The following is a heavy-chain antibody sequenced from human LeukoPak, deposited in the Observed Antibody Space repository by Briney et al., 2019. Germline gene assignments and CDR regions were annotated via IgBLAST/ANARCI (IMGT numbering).Heavy chain of an antibody. V-gene: IGHV1-18*01. J-gene: IGHJ4*02. D-gene: IGHD2-15*01. CDR1: GYTFTSYG. CDR3: AREGYCSGGSCYIGDY. Sequence: GASVKVSCKASGYTFTSYGISWARQAPGQGLEWMGWISAYNGNTNYAQKLQGRVTMTTDTSTSTAYMELRSLRSDDTAVYYCAREGYCSGGSCYIGDYWGQGTLVTVSS. CDR2: ISAYNGNT.